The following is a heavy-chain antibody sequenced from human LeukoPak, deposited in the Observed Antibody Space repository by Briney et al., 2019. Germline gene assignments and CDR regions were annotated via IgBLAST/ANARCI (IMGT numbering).Heavy chain of an antibody. J-gene: IGHJ4*02. CDR3: ARGGLGKPIDY. D-gene: IGHD1-14*01. Sequence: GASVSVSSTASGYTFTSYDINWGRQAPGQGLGWMGWMNPNSGNTGYAQKFQGRVTMTRNTSISIAYMELSSLRSEDTAVYYCARGGLGKPIDYWGQGTLVTVSS. CDR1: GYTFTSYD. V-gene: IGHV1-8*01. CDR2: MNPNSGNT.